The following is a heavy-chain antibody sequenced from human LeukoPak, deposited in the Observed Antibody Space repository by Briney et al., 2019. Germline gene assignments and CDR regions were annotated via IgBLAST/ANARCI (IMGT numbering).Heavy chain of an antibody. J-gene: IGHJ4*02. V-gene: IGHV3-7*01. CDR1: GFTFSSYW. CDR2: IKQDGSEK. CDR3: AREYCGGDCYYGY. D-gene: IGHD2-21*01. Sequence: GGSLRLSCAAPGFTFSSYWMSWVRQAPGKGLEWVANIKQDGSEKYYVDSVKGRFTISRDNAKNSLYLQMNSLRAEDTAVYYCAREYCGGDCYYGYWGQGTLVTVSS.